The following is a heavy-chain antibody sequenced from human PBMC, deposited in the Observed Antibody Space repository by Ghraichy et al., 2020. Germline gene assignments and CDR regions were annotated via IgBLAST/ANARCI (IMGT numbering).Heavy chain of an antibody. CDR3: ARCKFGVTTVPLHY. CDR1: GGSFSGYY. J-gene: IGHJ4*02. CDR2: INHSGST. Sequence: SETLSLTCAVYGGSFSGYYWSWIRQPPGKGLEWIGEINHSGSTNYNPSLKSRVTISVDTSKNQFSLKLSSVTAADTAVYYCARCKFGVTTVPLHYWGQGTLVTVSS. V-gene: IGHV4-34*01. D-gene: IGHD4-17*01.